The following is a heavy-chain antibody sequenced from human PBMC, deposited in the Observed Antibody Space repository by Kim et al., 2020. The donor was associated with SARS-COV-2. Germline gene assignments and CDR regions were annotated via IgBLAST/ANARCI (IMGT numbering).Heavy chain of an antibody. J-gene: IGHJ4*02. D-gene: IGHD1-26*01. CDR2: IYTGNGNT. Sequence: ASVKVSCKASGYTFTRNAIHWVRQAPGQRLEWMGWIYTGNGNTEYSQRFQARVTFTRDTSASTAYMELSSLKSEDTAVYYCARGASGSYDYWGQGTLVTVSS. CDR3: ARGASGSYDY. V-gene: IGHV1-3*04. CDR1: GYTFTRNA.